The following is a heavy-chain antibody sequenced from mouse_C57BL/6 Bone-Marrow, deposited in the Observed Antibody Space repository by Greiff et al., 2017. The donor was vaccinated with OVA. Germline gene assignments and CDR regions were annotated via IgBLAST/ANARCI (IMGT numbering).Heavy chain of an antibody. D-gene: IGHD2-3*01. CDR3: ARWDGYYLYWYFDV. V-gene: IGHV1-55*01. J-gene: IGHJ1*03. CDR1: GYAFSSSW. Sequence: QVQLQQSGPELVKPGASVKISCKASGYAFSSSWITWVKQRPGQGLEWIGDIYPGSGSTNYNEKFKSKATLTVDTSSSTAYMQLSSLTSEDSAVYYCARWDGYYLYWYFDVWGTGTTVTVSS. CDR2: IYPGSGST.